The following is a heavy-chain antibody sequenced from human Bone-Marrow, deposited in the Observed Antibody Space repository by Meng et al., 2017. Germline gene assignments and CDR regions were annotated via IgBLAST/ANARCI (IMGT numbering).Heavy chain of an antibody. CDR2: IYYSGST. J-gene: IGHJ5*02. V-gene: IGHV4-39*07. CDR1: GGSISSSSYY. Sequence: PEPEAPSPGLVKPSETLSLPCTVSGGSISSSSYYWGWIRQPPGKGLEWIGSIYYSGSTYYNPSLKSRVTISVDTSKNQFSLKLSSVTAADTAVYYCARDCPSPFRWFDPWGQGTLVTVSS. CDR3: ARDCPSPFRWFDP.